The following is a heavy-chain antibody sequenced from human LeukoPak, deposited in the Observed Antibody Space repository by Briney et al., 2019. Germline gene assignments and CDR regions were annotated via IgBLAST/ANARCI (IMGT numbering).Heavy chain of an antibody. Sequence: GGSLRLSCAASGFTVSSNYMSWVRQAPGKGLEWVSGISWNSGSIGYADSVKGRFTISRDNAKNSLYLQMNSLRAEDTALYYCAKDIAASIAVTYFDYWGQGTLVTVSS. J-gene: IGHJ4*02. CDR1: GFTVSSNY. CDR3: AKDIAASIAVTYFDY. CDR2: ISWNSGSI. V-gene: IGHV3-9*01. D-gene: IGHD6-19*01.